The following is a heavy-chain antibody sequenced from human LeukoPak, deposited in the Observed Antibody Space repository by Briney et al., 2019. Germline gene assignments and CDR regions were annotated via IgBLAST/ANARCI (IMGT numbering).Heavy chain of an antibody. J-gene: IGHJ4*02. CDR2: ISYDGSNK. V-gene: IGHV3-30-3*01. D-gene: IGHD2-15*01. CDR1: GFTFKYYW. Sequence: GGSLRLSCVASGFTFKYYWVTWVRQAPGKGLEWVAVISYDGSNKYYADSVKGRFTISRDNSRNTLYLQMNSLRAEDTAVYYCARDRLIVVVVAAPDYWGQGTLVTVSS. CDR3: ARDRLIVVVVAAPDY.